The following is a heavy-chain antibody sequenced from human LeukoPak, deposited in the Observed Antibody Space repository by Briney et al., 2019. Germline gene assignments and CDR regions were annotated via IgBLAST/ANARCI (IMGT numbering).Heavy chain of an antibody. CDR2: ISSSSTYI. D-gene: IGHD6-19*01. J-gene: IGHJ5*02. CDR3: ARDYDSSGWYGSRFDP. Sequence: GGSLRLSCAASGFTFSSYTINWVRQAPGKGLEWVSAISSSSTYIYYADSVKGRFTISRDDAKKSLYLQMNSLRAEDTAVYYCARDYDSSGWYGSRFDPWGQGTLVTVSS. V-gene: IGHV3-21*01. CDR1: GFTFSSYT.